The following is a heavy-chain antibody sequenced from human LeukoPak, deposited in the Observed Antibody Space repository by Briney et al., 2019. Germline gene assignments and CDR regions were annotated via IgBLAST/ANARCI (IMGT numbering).Heavy chain of an antibody. V-gene: IGHV4-59*01. J-gene: IGHJ4*02. Sequence: PSETLSLTCTVSGGSISSYYWSWIRQPPGKGLEWIGYIYYSGSTNYNPSLKSRVTISVDTSKNQFSLKLSSVTAADPAVYYCARRGSSGYYFDYWGQGTLVTVSS. D-gene: IGHD3-22*01. CDR1: GGSISSYY. CDR3: ARRGSSGYYFDY. CDR2: IYYSGST.